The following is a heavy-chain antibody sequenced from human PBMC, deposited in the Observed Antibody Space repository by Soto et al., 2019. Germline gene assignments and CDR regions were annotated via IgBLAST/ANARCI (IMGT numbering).Heavy chain of an antibody. CDR3: AGSSRGPWYFDY. J-gene: IGHJ4*02. V-gene: IGHV4-38-2*01. CDR2: IYHSGST. Sequence: PSETLSLTCAVSGYSISSGYYWGWIRQPPGKGLEWIGSIYHSGSTYYNPSLKSRVTISVDTSKNQFSLKLSSVTAADTAVYYCAGSSRGPWYFDYWGQGTLVTVSS. CDR1: GYSISSGYY.